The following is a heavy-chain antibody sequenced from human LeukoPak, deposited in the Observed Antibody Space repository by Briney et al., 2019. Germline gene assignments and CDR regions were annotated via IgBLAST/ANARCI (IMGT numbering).Heavy chain of an antibody. V-gene: IGHV4-34*01. J-gene: IGHJ5*02. Sequence: PSETLSLTCAVYGGSFSGYYWSWIRQPPGKGLEWIGEINHSGSTNYNPSLKSRVTISVDTSKNQFSLKLSSVTAADTAVYYCARARVAYGSGSYFPWFDPWGQGTLVTVSS. CDR1: GGSFSGYY. CDR2: INHSGST. CDR3: ARARVAYGSGSYFPWFDP. D-gene: IGHD3-10*01.